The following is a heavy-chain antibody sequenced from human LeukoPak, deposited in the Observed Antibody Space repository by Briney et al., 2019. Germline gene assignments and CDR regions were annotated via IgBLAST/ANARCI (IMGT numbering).Heavy chain of an antibody. J-gene: IGHJ4*02. CDR2: IKSKTDGGTT. CDR3: GYGPDY. CDR1: GFTVSSNY. V-gene: IGHV3-15*01. Sequence: KTGGSLRLSCAASGFTVSSNYMSWVRQAPGKGLEWVGRIKSKTDGGTTDYAAPVKGRFTISRDDSKNTLYLQMNSLKTEDTAVYYCGYGPDYWGQGTLVTVSS. D-gene: IGHD5-18*01.